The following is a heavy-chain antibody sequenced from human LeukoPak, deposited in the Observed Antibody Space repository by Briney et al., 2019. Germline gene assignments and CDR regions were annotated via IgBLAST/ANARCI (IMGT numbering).Heavy chain of an antibody. D-gene: IGHD4-17*01. CDR2: IHTSGDT. V-gene: IGHV3-53*01. CDR3: IVFGDSNH. Sequence: GGSLRLSCEASGLTGSHSYVSWVRQAPGKGLEWVSAIHTSGDTCYADSVKGRFTISRDTSKNTLYLQINSLRVEDTAVYYCIVFGDSNHWGQGTLVTVSS. CDR1: GLTGSHSY. J-gene: IGHJ5*02.